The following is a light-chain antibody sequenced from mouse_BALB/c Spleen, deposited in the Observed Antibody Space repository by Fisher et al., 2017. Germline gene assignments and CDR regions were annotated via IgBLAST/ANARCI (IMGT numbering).Light chain of an antibody. Sequence: DIVMTQTPSIMSASPGEKVTMTCRASSSVSSSYLHWYQQKSGASPKPLIHRTSNLASGVPARFSGSGSGTSYSLTISSMEAEDAATYYCQQWSSNPLTFGAGTKLELK. CDR3: QQWSSNPLT. CDR1: SSVSSSY. J-gene: IGKJ5*01. V-gene: IGKV4-58*01. CDR2: RTS.